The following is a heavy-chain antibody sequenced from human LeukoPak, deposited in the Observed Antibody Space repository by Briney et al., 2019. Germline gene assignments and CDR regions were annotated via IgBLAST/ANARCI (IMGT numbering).Heavy chain of an antibody. CDR2: IYSGGST. CDR3: AKGSSDGSGSERY. J-gene: IGHJ1*01. D-gene: IGHD3-10*01. CDR1: GFTVSSNY. Sequence: GGSLRLSCAASGFTVSSNYMSWVRQAPGKGLEWVSVIYSGGSTYYADSVKGRFTISRDNSKNTLYLQMNSLRAEDTAVYYCAKGSSDGSGSERYWGQGTLVTVSS. V-gene: IGHV3-53*01.